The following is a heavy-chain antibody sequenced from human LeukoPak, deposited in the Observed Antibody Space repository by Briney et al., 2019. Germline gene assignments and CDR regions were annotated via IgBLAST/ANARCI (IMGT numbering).Heavy chain of an antibody. CDR3: ARQRLDGDILGFDW. CDR2: IHTSGSP. D-gene: IGHD2-21*01. Sequence: PSETLSLTCNVSGASISGHYWSWIRHPAGKSLEWIGRIHTSGSPIYNPSLSSRVTMSVDPSKGQFSLTMNSLTAADTAIYYCARQRLDGDILGFDWWGQGTLVTVSS. J-gene: IGHJ4*02. V-gene: IGHV4-4*07. CDR1: GASISGHY.